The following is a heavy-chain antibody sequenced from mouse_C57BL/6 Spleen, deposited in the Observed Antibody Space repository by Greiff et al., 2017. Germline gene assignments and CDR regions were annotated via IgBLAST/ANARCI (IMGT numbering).Heavy chain of an antibody. CDR3: ASYYSKRYFDV. CDR2: ISSGSSTI. D-gene: IGHD2-5*01. Sequence: VQLKESGGGLVKPGGSLKLSCAASGFTFSDYGMHWVSQAPEKGLEWVAYISSGSSTIYYAATVKGRFTISRDNAKNTLFLQMTSLRSEDTAMYYCASYYSKRYFDVWGTGTTVTVSS. CDR1: GFTFSDYG. V-gene: IGHV5-17*01. J-gene: IGHJ1*03.